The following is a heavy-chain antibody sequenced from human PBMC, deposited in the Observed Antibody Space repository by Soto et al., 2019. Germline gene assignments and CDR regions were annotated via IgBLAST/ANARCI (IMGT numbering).Heavy chain of an antibody. V-gene: IGHV1-18*01. CDR3: ARGVGCEPLDC. CDR1: AYTFTSYG. CDR2: INAYNGHT. J-gene: IGHJ4*02. D-gene: IGHD2-8*01. Sequence: QVQLVQYGAEVKRPGASVKVSCKASAYTFTSYGISWARQAPGKGLEGMGWINAYNGHTNYAQTLQGKVTMTTVTPTRTRYMELRSQSSDDTAVYYWARGVGCEPLDCWGQGTLVTVSS.